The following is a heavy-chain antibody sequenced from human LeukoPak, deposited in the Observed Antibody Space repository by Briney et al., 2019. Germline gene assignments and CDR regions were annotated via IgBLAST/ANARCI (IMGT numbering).Heavy chain of an antibody. CDR3: ARERPPKLGIDY. D-gene: IGHD7-27*01. CDR1: GFTFNTYT. J-gene: IGHJ4*02. CDR2: IWYDGSNK. V-gene: IGHV3-33*08. Sequence: GGSLRLSCAASGFTFNTYTMNWVRQAPGKGLEWVAVIWYDGSNKYYADSVKGRFTISRDNSKNTLYLQMNSLRAEDTAVYYCARERPPKLGIDYWGQGTLVTVSS.